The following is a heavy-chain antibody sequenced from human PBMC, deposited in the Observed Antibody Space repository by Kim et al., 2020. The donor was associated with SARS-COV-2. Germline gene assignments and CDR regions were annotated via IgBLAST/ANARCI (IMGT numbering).Heavy chain of an antibody. CDR1: GFTFSSYA. CDR3: ARDHRGRNYYYYYGMDV. CDR2: ISYDGSNK. V-gene: IGHV3-30*04. J-gene: IGHJ6*02. Sequence: GGSLRLSCAASGFTFSSYAMHWVRQAPGKGLEWVAVISYDGSNKYYADSVKGRFTISRDNSKNTLYLQMNSLRAEDTAVYYCARDHRGRNYYYYYGMDVWGQGTTVTVSS.